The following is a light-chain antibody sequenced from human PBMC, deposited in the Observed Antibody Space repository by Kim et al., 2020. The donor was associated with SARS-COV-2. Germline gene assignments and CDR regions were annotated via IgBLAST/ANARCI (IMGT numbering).Light chain of an antibody. CDR1: QSIGSW. Sequence: AASIGERVTITARASQSIGSWLAWYQQKPGKAPNLLIYKASKLESGVPSRFSGSRSGTEFTLTNSSLQPDDFATYCCHQYNTYRTFGQGNKVDIK. V-gene: IGKV1-5*03. CDR2: KAS. CDR3: HQYNTYRT. J-gene: IGKJ1*01.